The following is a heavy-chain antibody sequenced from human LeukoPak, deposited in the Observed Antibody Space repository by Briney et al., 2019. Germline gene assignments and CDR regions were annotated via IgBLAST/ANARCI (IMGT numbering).Heavy chain of an antibody. Sequence: GGSLRLSCAASGFTFDDYAMHWVRQAPGKGLEWVSGISWNSGSIGYADSVKGRFTISRDNAKNSLYLQMNSLRAEDTALYYCAKEDYYGSGSYYNGPYGMDVWGQGTTVTVSS. D-gene: IGHD3-10*01. CDR1: GFTFDDYA. CDR3: AKEDYYGSGSYYNGPYGMDV. CDR2: ISWNSGSI. J-gene: IGHJ6*02. V-gene: IGHV3-9*01.